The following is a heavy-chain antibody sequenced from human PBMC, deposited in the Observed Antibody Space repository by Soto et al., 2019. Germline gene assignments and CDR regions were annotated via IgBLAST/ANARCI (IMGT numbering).Heavy chain of an antibody. V-gene: IGHV1-69*13. Sequence: SVKVSCKASVGTFSSYAISWVRQAPGQGLEWMGGIIPIFGTANYAQKFQGRVTITADESTSTAYMELSSLRSEDTAVYYCARGTYYYEGSGPGAFVFWGQETMVT. D-gene: IGHD3-22*01. CDR3: ARGTYYYEGSGPGAFVF. J-gene: IGHJ3*01. CDR1: VGTFSSYA. CDR2: IIPIFGTA.